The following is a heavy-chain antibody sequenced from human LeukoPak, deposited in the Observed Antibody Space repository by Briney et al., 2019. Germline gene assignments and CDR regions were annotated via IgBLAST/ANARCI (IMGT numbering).Heavy chain of an antibody. CDR3: ARGSGQLDY. CDR1: LDTSTSYG. D-gene: IGHD3-10*01. V-gene: IGHV1-18*01. J-gene: IGHJ4*02. CDR2: IRAYNGKT. Sequence: ASLWVSSMASLDTSTSYGISWVRQAPGQGLEWMGWIRAYNGKTNYAQKLQGRVTMTTDTSTSTAYMELRSLRSDDTAVYYCARGSGQLDYWGQGTLVMVSS.